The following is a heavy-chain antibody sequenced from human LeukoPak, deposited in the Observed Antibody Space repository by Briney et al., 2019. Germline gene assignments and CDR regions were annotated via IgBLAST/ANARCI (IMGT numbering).Heavy chain of an antibody. J-gene: IGHJ4*02. CDR3: ARTGGSYSIDY. D-gene: IGHD1-26*01. CDR1: GGSFSGYY. V-gene: IGHV4-34*01. CDR2: INHSGST. Sequence: PSETLSLTCAVYGGSFSGYYWSWIRQPPGKGLEWIGEINHSGSTNYNPSLKSRVTISVDTSKNQFSLKLSSVTAADTAVYYCARTGGSYSIDYWGQGTLVTVSS.